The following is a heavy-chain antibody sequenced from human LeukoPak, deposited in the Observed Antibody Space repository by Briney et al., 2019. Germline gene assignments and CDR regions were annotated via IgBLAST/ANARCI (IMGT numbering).Heavy chain of an antibody. V-gene: IGHV4-59*08. J-gene: IGHJ4*02. CDR2: IYYTGST. Sequence: SETLSLTCTVSGGSISNYYWSWIRQPPGKGREWIGHIYYTGSTDYNPSLKSRVTISVDTSKNQFSLKLSSVTAADTAVYYCARHRGPAAKFYCDYWGQGALVTVSS. CDR1: GGSISNYY. CDR3: ARHRGPAAKFYCDY. D-gene: IGHD2-2*01.